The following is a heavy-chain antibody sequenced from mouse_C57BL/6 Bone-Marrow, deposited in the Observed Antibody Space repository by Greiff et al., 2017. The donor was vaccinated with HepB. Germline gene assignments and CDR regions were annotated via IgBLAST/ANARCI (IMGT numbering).Heavy chain of an antibody. J-gene: IGHJ4*01. V-gene: IGHV10-1*01. CDR3: VRQNFSMDY. CDR2: IRSKSNNYAT. CDR1: GFSFNTYA. Sequence: EVKLQESGGGLVQPKGSLKLSCAASGFSFNTYAMNWVRQAPGKGLEWVARIRSKSNNYATYYADSVKDRFTISRDDSESMLYLQMNNLKTEDTAMYYCVRQNFSMDYWGQGTSVTVSS.